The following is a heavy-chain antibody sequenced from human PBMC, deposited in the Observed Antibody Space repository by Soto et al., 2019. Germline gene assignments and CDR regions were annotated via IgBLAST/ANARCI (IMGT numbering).Heavy chain of an antibody. Sequence: GGSLRLSCAASGFTFDDYAMHWVRQAPGKGLEWVSGISWNSGSIGYADSVKGRFTISRDNAKNSLYLQMNSLRAEDTALYYCAKDKGLSPAYYYYYMDVWGKGTTVTVSS. CDR2: ISWNSGSI. CDR3: AKDKGLSPAYYYYYMDV. J-gene: IGHJ6*03. CDR1: GFTFDDYA. V-gene: IGHV3-9*01.